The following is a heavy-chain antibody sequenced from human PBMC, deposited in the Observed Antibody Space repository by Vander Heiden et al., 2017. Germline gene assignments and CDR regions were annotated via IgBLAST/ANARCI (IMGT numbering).Heavy chain of an antibody. CDR3: AHRSSQMFYFDF. V-gene: IGHV2-5*02. D-gene: IGHD6-19*01. CDR2: IYWDDDH. Sequence: QITLKESGPTLVKPTQTLPLTCTFSGFSFTTTGVGVGWIRQPPGKALEWLAVIYWDDDHRFSPSLRSRLTVTKDTSKNQAILTMTDMDPVDTATYYCAHRSSQMFYFDFWGQGTLVTVSS. CDR1: GFSFTTTGVG. J-gene: IGHJ4*02.